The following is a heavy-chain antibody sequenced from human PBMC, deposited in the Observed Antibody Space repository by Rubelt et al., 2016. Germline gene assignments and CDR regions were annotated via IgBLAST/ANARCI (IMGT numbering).Heavy chain of an antibody. CDR1: GGSINSGGYY. J-gene: IGHJ4*02. D-gene: IGHD2-21*01. V-gene: IGHV4-31*03. CDR2: VYYSGST. Sequence: QVQLQESGPGLVKPSQTLSLTCTVSGGSINSGGYYWSWIRQHPGKGLEWIGYVYYSGSTYYNPSLKSRVTISVDTSKNQFARRLNPVTAADTAVDYCARVGQLFFPHFDYWGQGTLVTVSS. CDR3: ARVGQLFFPHFDY.